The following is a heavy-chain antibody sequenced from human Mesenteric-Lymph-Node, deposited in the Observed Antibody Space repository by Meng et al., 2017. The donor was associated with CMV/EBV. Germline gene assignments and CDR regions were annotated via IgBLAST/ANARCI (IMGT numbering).Heavy chain of an antibody. CDR3: ARIGRDSWYYFDY. Sequence: GSGASMCSGSHYWTWIRQHPGESLVWLGYIYCSGGTYYNPSLKGRVTISVDTSQNQFSLKLSSVTAAATAVYFCARIGRDSWYYFDYWGQGTLVTVSS. CDR2: IYCSGGT. V-gene: IGHV4-31*02. CDR1: GASMCSGSHY. J-gene: IGHJ4*02. D-gene: IGHD6-13*01.